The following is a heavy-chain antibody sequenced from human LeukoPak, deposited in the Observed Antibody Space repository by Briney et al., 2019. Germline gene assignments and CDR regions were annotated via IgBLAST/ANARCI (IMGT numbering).Heavy chain of an antibody. V-gene: IGHV1-69*13. J-gene: IGHJ4*02. CDR2: IIPIFGTA. Sequence: SVKVSCKASGGTFTSYAISWVRQAPGQGLEWMGGIIPIFGTANYAQKFQVRVTITADESTSTAYMELSSLRSEDTAVYYCARGGHYVWGSYRPTYYFDYWGQGTLVTVSS. CDR1: GGTFTSYA. D-gene: IGHD3-16*02. CDR3: ARGGHYVWGSYRPTYYFDY.